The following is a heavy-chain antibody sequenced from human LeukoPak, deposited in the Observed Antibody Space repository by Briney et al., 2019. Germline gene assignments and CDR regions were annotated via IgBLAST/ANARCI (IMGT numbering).Heavy chain of an antibody. J-gene: IGHJ3*02. Sequence: SETLSLTCTVSGGSISSYYWSWIRQPPGKGLEWIGYIYYSGSTNYNPSLKSRVTISVDTFKNQFSLKLSSVTAADTAVYYCARDLPSGSDAFDIWGQGTMVTVSS. CDR1: GGSISSYY. D-gene: IGHD3-10*01. CDR2: IYYSGST. V-gene: IGHV4-59*01. CDR3: ARDLPSGSDAFDI.